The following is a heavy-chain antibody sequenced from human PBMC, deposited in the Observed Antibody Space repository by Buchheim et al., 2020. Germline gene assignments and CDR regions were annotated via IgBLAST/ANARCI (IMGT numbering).Heavy chain of an antibody. D-gene: IGHD3-22*01. V-gene: IGHV3-72*01. CDR3: ARDLDSSAAFFDY. J-gene: IGHJ4*02. CDR1: GFTFSDHY. Sequence: EVQLAESGGGLVQPGGSLRLSCVASGFTFSDHYMDWVRQAPGKGLEWVGRIRDKSHSYSTEYAPSVKGRFTISRDDSKTSLYLQMNSLKTEDTAVYYCARDLDSSAAFFDYWGQGTL. CDR2: IRDKSHSYST.